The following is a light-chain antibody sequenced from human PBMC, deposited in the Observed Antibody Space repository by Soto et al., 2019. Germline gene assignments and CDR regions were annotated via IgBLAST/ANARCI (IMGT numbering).Light chain of an antibody. CDR1: SSDVGGYNY. V-gene: IGLV2-14*01. Sequence: ALTQPASVSGSPGQSITISCTGTSSDVGGYNYVSWYQQHPGKAPKLMIYEVSNRPSGVSNRFSGSKSGNTASLTISGLQAEDEADYYCSSYTSSSTEVFGTGTKVTVL. CDR3: SSYTSSSTEV. J-gene: IGLJ1*01. CDR2: EVS.